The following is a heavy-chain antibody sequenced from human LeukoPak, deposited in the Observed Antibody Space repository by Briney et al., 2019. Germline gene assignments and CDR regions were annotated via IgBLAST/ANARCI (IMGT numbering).Heavy chain of an antibody. D-gene: IGHD3-10*01. Sequence: GGSLRLSCAASGSTFSSYSMNWVRQAPGKGLEWVSYISSSSSTIYYADSVKGRFTISRDNAKNSLYLQMNSLRAEDTAVYYCASDKGPMVRGVIIWGQGTLVTVSS. CDR3: ASDKGPMVRGVII. V-gene: IGHV3-48*04. CDR1: GSTFSSYS. J-gene: IGHJ4*02. CDR2: ISSSSSTI.